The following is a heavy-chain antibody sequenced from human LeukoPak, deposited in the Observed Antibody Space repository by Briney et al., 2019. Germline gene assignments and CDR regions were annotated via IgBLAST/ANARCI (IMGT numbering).Heavy chain of an antibody. CDR1: GYSISSGYY. CDR2: IYHSGST. CDR3: ARASPDCSSTSCYTGGAFDI. Sequence: PSETLSLTCAVSGYSISSGYYWGWIRQPPGKGLEWIGSIYHSGSTYYNPSLKSRVTISVDTSKNQFSLKLSSVTAADTAVYYCARASPDCSSTSCYTGGAFDIWGQGTMVTLSS. V-gene: IGHV4-38-2*01. J-gene: IGHJ3*02. D-gene: IGHD2-2*02.